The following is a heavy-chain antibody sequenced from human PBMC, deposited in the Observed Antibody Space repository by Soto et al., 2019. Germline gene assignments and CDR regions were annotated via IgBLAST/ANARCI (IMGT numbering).Heavy chain of an antibody. CDR2: INPNSGGT. CDR3: ARDGTGSIAVAGTATYYYGMDV. J-gene: IGHJ6*02. CDR1: GYTFTGYY. Sequence: GASVKVSCKASGYTFTGYYMHWVRQAPGQGLEWMGWINPNSGGTNYAQKFQGRVTMTRDTSISTAYMELSRLRSDDTAVYYCARDGTGSIAVAGTATYYYGMDVWGQGTTVTVSS. D-gene: IGHD6-19*01. V-gene: IGHV1-2*02.